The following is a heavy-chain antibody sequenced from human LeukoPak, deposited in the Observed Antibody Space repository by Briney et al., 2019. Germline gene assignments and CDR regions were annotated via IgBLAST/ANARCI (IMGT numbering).Heavy chain of an antibody. CDR3: ARGGWDYGGALCI. Sequence: PSETLSLTCTVSGGSISSYYWSWIRQPPGKGLEWIGYIYYSGSTYYNPSLKSRVTISVDTSKNQFSLKLSSVTAADTAVYYCARGGWDYGGALCIWGQGTLVTVSS. V-gene: IGHV4-59*12. J-gene: IGHJ4*02. CDR2: IYYSGST. CDR1: GGSISSYY. D-gene: IGHD4-23*01.